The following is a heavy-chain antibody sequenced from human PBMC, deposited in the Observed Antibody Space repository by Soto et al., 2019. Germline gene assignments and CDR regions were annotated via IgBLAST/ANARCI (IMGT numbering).Heavy chain of an antibody. CDR3: VRDLDGSGSYYTDY. CDR1: GYTFSIYG. Sequence: ASVKVSFKASGYTFSIYGINWVRQAPGQGLEWMGWTRPNNGNTKYAQNLQGRVTMTTDTSTSTAYMELRSLRPDDTAVYYCVRDLDGSGSYYTDYWGQGTLVTVS. D-gene: IGHD3-10*01. J-gene: IGHJ4*02. V-gene: IGHV1-18*01. CDR2: TRPNNGNT.